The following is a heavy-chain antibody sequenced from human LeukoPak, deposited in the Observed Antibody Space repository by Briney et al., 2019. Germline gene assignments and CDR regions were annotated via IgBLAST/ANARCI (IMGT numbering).Heavy chain of an antibody. J-gene: IGHJ4*02. V-gene: IGHV4-34*01. CDR2: INHSGST. Sequence: ASETLSLTCAVYGGSFSGYYWSWIRQPPGKGLEWIGEINHSGSTNYNPSLKSRVTISVGTSKNQFSLKLSSVTAADTAVYYCARGRPDIVVVPAAIYYWGQGTLVTVSS. D-gene: IGHD2-2*01. CDR1: GGSFSGYY. CDR3: ARGRPDIVVVPAAIYY.